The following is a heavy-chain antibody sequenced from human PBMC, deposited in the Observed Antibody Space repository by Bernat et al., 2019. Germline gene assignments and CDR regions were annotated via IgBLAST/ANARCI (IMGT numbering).Heavy chain of an antibody. CDR1: GFTFSSYS. J-gene: IGHJ6*02. CDR3: ARGTYYYGSGSYSTGYYYYGMDV. CDR2: ISSSSSTI. V-gene: IGHV3-48*01. D-gene: IGHD3-10*01. Sequence: EVQLVESGGGLVQPGGSPRLSCAASGFTFSSYSMNWVRQAPGKGLEWVSYISSSSSTIYYADSVKGRFTISRDNAKNSLYLQMNSLRAEDTAVYYCARGTYYYGSGSYSTGYYYYGMDVWGQGTTVTVSS.